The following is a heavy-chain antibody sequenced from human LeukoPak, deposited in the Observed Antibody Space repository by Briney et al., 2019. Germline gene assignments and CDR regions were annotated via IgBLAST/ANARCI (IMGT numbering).Heavy chain of an antibody. CDR1: GYTFTTYD. J-gene: IGHJ4*02. CDR2: INPDSGGT. Sequence: ASVKVSCKASGYTFTTYDMTWVRQATGQGLEWMGWINPDSGGTNYAQNFQGWVTMTRDTSISTVYMELSRLKSDDTAVYYCARGDPAVSLDYWGQGTLVTVSS. V-gene: IGHV1-2*04. D-gene: IGHD6-19*01. CDR3: ARGDPAVSLDY.